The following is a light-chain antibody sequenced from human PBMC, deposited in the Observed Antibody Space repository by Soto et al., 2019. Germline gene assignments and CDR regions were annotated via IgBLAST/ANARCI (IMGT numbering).Light chain of an antibody. CDR1: QSVSSSY. Sequence: EIVLPQSPGTVSLSPGERATLSCRASQSVSSSYLAWYQQKPGQAPRLLIYGASSRATVIPDRFSGSGSGTDFTLTISRLEPEDFAVYYCQQYGSSPSWTLGQGTKVDIK. V-gene: IGKV3-20*01. J-gene: IGKJ1*01. CDR2: GAS. CDR3: QQYGSSPSWT.